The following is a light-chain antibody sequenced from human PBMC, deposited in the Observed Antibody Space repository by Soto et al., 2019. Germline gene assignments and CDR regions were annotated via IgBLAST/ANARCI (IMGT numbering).Light chain of an antibody. J-gene: IGLJ1*01. CDR2: EVS. CDR3: ISYTTRPNSL. CDR1: SSDVGSYNF. V-gene: IGLV2-14*01. Sequence: QSVLTQPASVSGSPGLSITISCTGTSSDVGSYNFVSWYQQLPGKAPKLMIYEVSNRPSGVSNRFSGSKSGNTASLTISGLQDENEADYYCISYTTRPNSLFGSGTK.